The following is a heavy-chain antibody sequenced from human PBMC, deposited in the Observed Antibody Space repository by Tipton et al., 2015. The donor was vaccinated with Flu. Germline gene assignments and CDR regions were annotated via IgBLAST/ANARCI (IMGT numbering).Heavy chain of an antibody. CDR2: ISAYNGNT. CDR3: ARDYYDYVWGSYRPRSDY. V-gene: IGHV1-18*01. Sequence: VQLVQSGAEVKKPGASVKVSCKASGYTFTSYGISWVRQAPGQGLEWMGWISAYNGNTNYAQKLQGRVTMTTDTSTSTAYMELRSLRSDDTAVYYCARDYYDYVWGSYRPRSDYWGQGTLVPVSS. J-gene: IGHJ4*02. CDR1: GYTFTSYG. D-gene: IGHD3-16*02.